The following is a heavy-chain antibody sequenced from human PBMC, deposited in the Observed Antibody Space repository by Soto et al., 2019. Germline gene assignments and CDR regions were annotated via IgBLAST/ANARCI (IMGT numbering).Heavy chain of an antibody. CDR2: ISWNSGSI. Sequence: EVQLVESGGGLVQPGRSLRLSCAASGFTFDDYAMHWVRQAPGKGLEWVSGISWNSGSIGYADSVKGRFTISRDNAKNSLCLQMNSLRAEDTALYYCATVAVAGRGDYWGQGTLVTVSS. CDR3: ATVAVAGRGDY. CDR1: GFTFDDYA. D-gene: IGHD6-19*01. V-gene: IGHV3-9*01. J-gene: IGHJ4*02.